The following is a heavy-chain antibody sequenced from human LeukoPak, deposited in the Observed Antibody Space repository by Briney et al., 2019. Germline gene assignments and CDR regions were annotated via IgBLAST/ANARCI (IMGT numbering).Heavy chain of an antibody. V-gene: IGHV4-39*07. CDR3: ASVGAARPGTLDY. CDR2: IYYSGST. D-gene: IGHD6-6*01. CDR1: GGSISSSSYY. J-gene: IGHJ4*02. Sequence: PSETLSLTCTVSGGSISSSSYYWGWIRQPPGKGLEWIGSIYYSGSTYYNPSLKSRVTISVDTSKNQFSLKLSSVTAADTAVYYCASVGAARPGTLDYWGQGTLVTVSS.